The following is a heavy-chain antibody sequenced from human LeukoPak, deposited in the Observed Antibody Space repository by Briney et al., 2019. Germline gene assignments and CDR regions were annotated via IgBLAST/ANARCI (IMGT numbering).Heavy chain of an antibody. Sequence: ASVKVSCKASGYTFTSYYMHWVRQAPGQGLEWMGIINPSGGGTSYAHKFQGRVTMTRDTSTSTVYMELSSLRSEDTAVYYCARDPPRHYDSSGYYFDYWGQGTLVTVSS. CDR3: ARDPPRHYDSSGYYFDY. J-gene: IGHJ4*02. V-gene: IGHV1-46*01. D-gene: IGHD3-22*01. CDR1: GYTFTSYY. CDR2: INPSGGGT.